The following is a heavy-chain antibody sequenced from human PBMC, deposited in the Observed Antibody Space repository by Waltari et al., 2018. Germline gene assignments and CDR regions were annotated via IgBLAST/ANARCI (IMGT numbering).Heavy chain of an antibody. J-gene: IGHJ4*02. CDR2: IKADGSEQ. D-gene: IGHD3-16*01. Sequence: EVQLVESGGTLVQPGGSLRLSCAASGFTFRGYGMTWVRQAPGKGLEWGANIKADGSEQYYVDSVRGRFTISRDNAENSLYLQMNSLIADDTAVYYCARGSAYYVRVWDYWGQGTLVTVSS. CDR1: GFTFRGYG. V-gene: IGHV3-7*03. CDR3: ARGSAYYVRVWDY.